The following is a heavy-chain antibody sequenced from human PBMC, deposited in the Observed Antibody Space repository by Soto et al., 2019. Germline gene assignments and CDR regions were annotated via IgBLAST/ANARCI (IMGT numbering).Heavy chain of an antibody. CDR3: AKDYRSSYVDGFLDY. CDR1: GFTFSSYA. Sequence: GGSLRLSCAASGFTFSSYAMSWVRQAPGKGLEWVSAISGSGDITYYADSVKGRFTISRDNSKNTLYLQMNSLRAEDTAVYYCAKDYRSSYVDGFLDYWGQGTLVTVSS. D-gene: IGHD1-26*01. V-gene: IGHV3-23*01. CDR2: ISGSGDIT. J-gene: IGHJ4*02.